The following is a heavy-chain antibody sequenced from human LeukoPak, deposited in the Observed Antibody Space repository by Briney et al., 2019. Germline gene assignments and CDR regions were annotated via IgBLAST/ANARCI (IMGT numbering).Heavy chain of an antibody. CDR2: AYYSGST. CDR3: ARTTEGGYTYDYFYYYYMDV. D-gene: IGHD5-18*01. V-gene: IGHV4-59*01. Sequence: KTSETLSLTCTVSGGSIRSYYWSWIRQPPGKGLEWIGYAYYSGSTNYNPSLKSRVTISVDLSKNQFSLKLSSVTAADTAVYYCARTTEGGYTYDYFYYYYMDVWGKGTTVTISS. J-gene: IGHJ6*03. CDR1: GGSIRSYY.